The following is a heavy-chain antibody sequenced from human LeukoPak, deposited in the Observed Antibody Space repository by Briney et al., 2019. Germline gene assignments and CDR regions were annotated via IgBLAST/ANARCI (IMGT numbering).Heavy chain of an antibody. CDR3: ARSRRSYDSKYYYYMDV. J-gene: IGHJ6*03. D-gene: IGHD3-3*01. CDR1: GFTFSSYS. Sequence: GGSLRLSCAASGFTFSSYSMNWVRQAPGKGLEWVSYISSSSSTIYYADSVKGRFTISRDNAENSLYLQMNSLRAEDTAVYYCARSRRSYDSKYYYYMDVWGKGTTVTVSS. CDR2: ISSSSSTI. V-gene: IGHV3-48*01.